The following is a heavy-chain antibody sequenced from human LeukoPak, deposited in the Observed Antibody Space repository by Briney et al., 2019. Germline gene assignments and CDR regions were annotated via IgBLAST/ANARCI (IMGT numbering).Heavy chain of an antibody. V-gene: IGHV3-21*04. CDR2: ISSSGSYI. CDR1: GFTFSSYS. Sequence: PGGSLRLSCAASGFTFSSYSMNWVRQAPGKGQEWVSSISSSGSYIYYADSVKGRFTISRDNAKNSLYLQMNSLRAEDTAVYYCATTMVRGVIINGGNWFDPWGQGTLVTVSS. CDR3: ATTMVRGVIINGGNWFDP. D-gene: IGHD3-10*01. J-gene: IGHJ5*02.